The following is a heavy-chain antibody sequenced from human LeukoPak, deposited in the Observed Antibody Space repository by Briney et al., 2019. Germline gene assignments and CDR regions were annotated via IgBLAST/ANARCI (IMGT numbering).Heavy chain of an antibody. CDR2: ISYDGSNK. D-gene: IGHD6-13*01. Sequence: GGSLRLPCAASGFTFSSYAMHWVRQAPGKGLEWVAVISYDGSNKYYADSVKGRFTISRDNSKNTLYLQMNSLRAEDTAVYYCARDFSMYSSSWYEFDYYYGMDVWGQGTTVTVSS. CDR3: ARDFSMYSSSWYEFDYYYGMDV. V-gene: IGHV3-30-3*01. CDR1: GFTFSSYA. J-gene: IGHJ6*02.